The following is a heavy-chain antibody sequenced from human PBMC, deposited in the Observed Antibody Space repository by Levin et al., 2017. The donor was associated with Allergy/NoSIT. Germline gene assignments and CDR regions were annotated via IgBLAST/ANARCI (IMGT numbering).Heavy chain of an antibody. CDR1: GGSISSGSYY. CDR3: ARAEVGSEH. V-gene: IGHV4-61*02. J-gene: IGHJ4*02. CDR2: VYSSGSA. D-gene: IGHD3-10*01. Sequence: SETLSLTCKVSGGSISSGSYYWSWIRQPAATGLEWIGRVYSSGSANYNPSLKSRVTISVDTSKNQFSLKLSSVTAADTAVYYCARAEVGSEHWGQGTLVTVSS.